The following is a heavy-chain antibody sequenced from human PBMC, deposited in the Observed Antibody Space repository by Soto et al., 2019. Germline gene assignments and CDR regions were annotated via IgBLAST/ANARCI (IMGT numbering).Heavy chain of an antibody. CDR1: GYSFTSYY. V-gene: IGHV5-51*01. CDR3: ARPLRVGYDLSPFDY. D-gene: IGHD5-12*01. Sequence: PGESMKNSCKGSGYSFTSYYIAWVRQMTGKGLEWMGIIYPGDSDTRYSPSFQGQVTISADKSISTAYLQWSSLKASDTAMYYCARPLRVGYDLSPFDYWGQGTLVTVSS. J-gene: IGHJ4*02. CDR2: IYPGDSDT.